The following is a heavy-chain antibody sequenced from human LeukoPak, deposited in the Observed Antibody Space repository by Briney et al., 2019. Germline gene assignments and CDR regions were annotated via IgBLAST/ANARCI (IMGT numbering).Heavy chain of an antibody. D-gene: IGHD2-8*01. Sequence: GGSLRLSCAASGFTFSSYAMHWVRQAPGKGLEWVADISYDGSNKYYADSVKGRFTISRDNSKNTLYLQMNSLRAEDTAVYYCARDGRVLMVYVGGNWFDPWGQGTLVTVSS. V-gene: IGHV3-30*04. CDR1: GFTFSSYA. CDR2: ISYDGSNK. J-gene: IGHJ5*02. CDR3: ARDGRVLMVYVGGNWFDP.